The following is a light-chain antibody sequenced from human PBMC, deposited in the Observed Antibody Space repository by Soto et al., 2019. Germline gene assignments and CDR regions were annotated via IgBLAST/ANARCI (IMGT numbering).Light chain of an antibody. V-gene: IGKV1D-13*01. Sequence: AIQLTQSPSSLSASVGDRVTITCRASQGISSALAWYQQKPGKAPKLLIYDASSLESGVPSRFSGSGSGTDFNLAISSLQPEDFATYYCQQFNNYPQTFGQGTKLEIK. J-gene: IGKJ2*01. CDR1: QGISSA. CDR2: DAS. CDR3: QQFNNYPQT.